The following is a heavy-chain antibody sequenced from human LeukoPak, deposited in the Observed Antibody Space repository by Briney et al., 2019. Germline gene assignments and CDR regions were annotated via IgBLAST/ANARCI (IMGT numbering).Heavy chain of an antibody. V-gene: IGHV3-30*03. D-gene: IGHD6-6*01. Sequence: GGSLRLSCAASGFTFSSYGMHWVRQAPGKGLEWVAVISYDGSNKYYADSVKGRFTISRDNSKNTLYLQMNSLRAEDTAVYYCARTVLWLVQDYWGQGTLVTVSS. CDR3: ARTVLWLVQDY. J-gene: IGHJ4*02. CDR1: GFTFSSYG. CDR2: ISYDGSNK.